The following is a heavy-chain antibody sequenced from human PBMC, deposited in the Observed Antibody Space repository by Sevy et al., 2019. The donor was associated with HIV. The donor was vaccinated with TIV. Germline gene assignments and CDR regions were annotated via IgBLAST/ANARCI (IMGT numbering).Heavy chain of an antibody. CDR2: ISSSSSTI. CDR1: GFTFSSYS. Sequence: GGSLRLSCAASGFTFSSYSMNWVRQAPGKGLEWVSYISSSSSTIYYADSVKGRFTISRDNAKNSLYLQMNSLRAEDTAVYYCARDGGINSGSYLNFDYWGQGTLVTVSS. J-gene: IGHJ4*02. D-gene: IGHD1-26*01. V-gene: IGHV3-48*01. CDR3: ARDGGINSGSYLNFDY.